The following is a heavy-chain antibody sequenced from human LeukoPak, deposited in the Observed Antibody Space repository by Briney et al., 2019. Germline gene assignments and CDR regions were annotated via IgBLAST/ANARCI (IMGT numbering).Heavy chain of an antibody. CDR1: GYSFTGYW. V-gene: IGHV5-10-1*01. CDR3: ALRRGRPR. D-gene: IGHD3-3*01. Sequence: GESLKISCDSSGYSFTGYWINWVRQTPGKGLEWLGRIDPSDSYSNYSPFFQGRVTISSDKSNNTASLQRNSLKASDTAIYFCALRRGRPRWGQGTLVPVSS. CDR2: IDPSDSYS. J-gene: IGHJ4*02.